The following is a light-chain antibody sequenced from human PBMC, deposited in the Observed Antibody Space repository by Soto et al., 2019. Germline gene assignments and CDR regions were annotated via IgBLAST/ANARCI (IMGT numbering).Light chain of an antibody. CDR1: QSVNSN. V-gene: IGKV3-15*01. CDR2: GAS. Sequence: EIVMTQSPATLSVSPGERATLSCRASQSVNSNLAWYQQKPGQAPRLLIYGASTRATGIPARFSGSGSGTEFTLIISSLQSEDFAVYYCQQYNYWPPWTFGQGTKVEIK. J-gene: IGKJ1*01. CDR3: QQYNYWPPWT.